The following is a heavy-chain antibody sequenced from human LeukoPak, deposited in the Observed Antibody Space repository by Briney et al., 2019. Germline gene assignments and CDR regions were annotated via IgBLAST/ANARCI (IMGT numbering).Heavy chain of an antibody. CDR3: ARSYYDSSGTRPFDY. Sequence: GGSLRLSCAASGFTFSSYAMHWVRQAPGKGLEWVAVISYDGSNKYYADSVKGRFTISRDNSKNTLYLQMNSLRAEDTAVYYCARSYYDSSGTRPFDYWGQGTLVTVSS. CDR2: ISYDGSNK. J-gene: IGHJ4*02. CDR1: GFTFSSYA. V-gene: IGHV3-30*04. D-gene: IGHD3-22*01.